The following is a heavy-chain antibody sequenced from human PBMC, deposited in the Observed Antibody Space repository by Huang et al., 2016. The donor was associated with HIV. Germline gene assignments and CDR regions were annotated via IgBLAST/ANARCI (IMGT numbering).Heavy chain of an antibody. CDR3: ARGGGSSLYYSYMDV. CDR1: GYSFTNYW. CDR2: IYPGDVNT. D-gene: IGHD6-13*01. V-gene: IGHV5-51*03. Sequence: EVQMVQSGAEVKKTGESLKISCKGSGYSFTNYWIGWVRQMPGKGLEWMGAIYPGDVNTRYSPPFQGQVTISADKSISTVDLQWSSLQASDTAMYYCARGGGSSLYYSYMDVWGKGTTVTVSS. J-gene: IGHJ6*03.